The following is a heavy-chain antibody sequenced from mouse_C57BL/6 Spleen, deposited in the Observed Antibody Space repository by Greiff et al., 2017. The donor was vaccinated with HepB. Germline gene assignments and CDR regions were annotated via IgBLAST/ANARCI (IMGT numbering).Heavy chain of an antibody. CDR3: ARSDSLAWFAY. V-gene: IGHV1-81*01. CDR1: GYTFTSYG. CDR2: IYPRSGNT. Sequence: VQLQESGAELARPGASVKLSCKASGYTFTSYGISWVKQRTGQGLEWIGEIYPRSGNTYYNEKFKGKATLTADKSSSTAYMELRSLTSEDSAVYFCARSDSLAWFAYWGQGTLVTVSA. J-gene: IGHJ3*01. D-gene: IGHD3-3*01.